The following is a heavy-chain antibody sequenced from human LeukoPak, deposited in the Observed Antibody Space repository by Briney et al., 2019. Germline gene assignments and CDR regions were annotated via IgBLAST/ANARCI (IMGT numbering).Heavy chain of an antibody. CDR1: GFTFSSYE. CDR3: AKAYYYDSSGYYDRRNFDY. J-gene: IGHJ4*02. CDR2: TSGSGGST. V-gene: IGHV3-23*01. Sequence: PGGSLRLSCAASGFTFSSYEMNWVRQALGKGLEWVSATSGSGGSTYYADSVKGRFTISRDNSKNTLYLQMNSLRAEDTAVYYCAKAYYYDSSGYYDRRNFDYWGQGTLVTVSS. D-gene: IGHD3-22*01.